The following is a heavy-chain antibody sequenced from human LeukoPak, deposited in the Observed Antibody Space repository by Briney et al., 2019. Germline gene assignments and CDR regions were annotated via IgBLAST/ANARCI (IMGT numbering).Heavy chain of an antibody. Sequence: RPGGSLRLSCAASGFTFSEYYMSWIRQAPGKGLEWVSYITNTGSNMYYADSVKGRFTISRDNAQNSLYLQMNSLRAEDTVVYYCARDRLWGQGTLVTVSS. CDR2: ITNTGSNM. V-gene: IGHV3-11*01. J-gene: IGHJ4*02. CDR3: ARDRL. CDR1: GFTFSEYY.